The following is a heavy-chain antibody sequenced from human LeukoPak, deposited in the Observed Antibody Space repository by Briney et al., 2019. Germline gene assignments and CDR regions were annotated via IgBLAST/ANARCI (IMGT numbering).Heavy chain of an antibody. J-gene: IGHJ6*02. CDR2: ITPSSGDT. CDR3: ARGVYCSGGDCSLYGMDV. V-gene: IGHV1-2*06. D-gene: IGHD2-21*02. Sequence: ASVKVSCKASGYTFSDYYIHWVRQAPGQGLEWMGRITPSSGDTNHAQKFQGRVTMTRDTSIGTAYMDLSRLRFDDTAVYYCARGVYCSGGDCSLYGMDVWGRGTTVTVSS. CDR1: GYTFSDYY.